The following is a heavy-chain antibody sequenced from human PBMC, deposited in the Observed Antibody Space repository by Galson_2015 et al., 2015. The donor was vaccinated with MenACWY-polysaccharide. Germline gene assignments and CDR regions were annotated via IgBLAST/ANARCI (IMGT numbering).Heavy chain of an antibody. J-gene: IGHJ6*02. CDR3: ARDYCDRISCSGMDV. D-gene: IGHD2/OR15-2a*01. CDR2: ISYDGSNK. CDR1: GFTFSRYA. V-gene: IGHV3-30-3*01. Sequence: LRLSCAASGFTFSRYAMHWVRQAPGKGLEWVAVISYDGSNKYYADSVKGRFTISRDNSKNTLYLQMNSLRAEDTTVYYCARDYCDRISCSGMDVWGQGTTVTVSS.